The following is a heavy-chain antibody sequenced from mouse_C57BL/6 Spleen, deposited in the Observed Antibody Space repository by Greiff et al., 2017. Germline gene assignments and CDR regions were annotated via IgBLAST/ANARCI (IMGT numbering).Heavy chain of an antibody. Sequence: VQLKQSGTVLARPGASVKMSCKTSGYTFTSYWMHWVKQRPGQGLEWIGAIYPGNSDTSYNQKFTGKAKLTAVTSASTAYMELSSLTNEDSAVYYCTRSPFYYYGSSYDAMDYWGQGTSVTVSS. J-gene: IGHJ4*01. CDR2: IYPGNSDT. D-gene: IGHD1-1*01. CDR1: GYTFTSYW. V-gene: IGHV1-5*01. CDR3: TRSPFYYYGSSYDAMDY.